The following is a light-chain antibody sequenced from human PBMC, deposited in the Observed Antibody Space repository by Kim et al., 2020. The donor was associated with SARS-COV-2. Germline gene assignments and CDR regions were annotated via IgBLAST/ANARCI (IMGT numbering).Light chain of an antibody. CDR3: QQYSKWPPAPS. CDR1: HSVGIS. CDR2: DAA. Sequence: PAAGAPLSCRACHSVGISFAWYQHTRGQAPRLLIDDAAIRATGIPARFSGSGSRTDFTRTISSLEPVYFAIFYCQQYSKWPPAPSFGGGTKVDIK. J-gene: IGKJ4*01. V-gene: IGKV3-11*01.